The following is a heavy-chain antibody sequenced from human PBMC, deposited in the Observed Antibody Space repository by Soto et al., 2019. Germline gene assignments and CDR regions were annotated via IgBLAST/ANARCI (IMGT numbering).Heavy chain of an antibody. Sequence: GGSLRLSCAASGFTFSNAWMSWVRQAPGKGLEWVGRIKSKTDGGTTDYAAPVKGRFTISRDDSKNTLYLQMNSLKTEDTAVYYCTTGPGWGSGSYYNVKSDLSHDYWGQGTLVTVSS. CDR2: IKSKTDGGTT. J-gene: IGHJ4*02. CDR1: GFTFSNAW. D-gene: IGHD3-10*01. CDR3: TTGPGWGSGSYYNVKSDLSHDY. V-gene: IGHV3-15*01.